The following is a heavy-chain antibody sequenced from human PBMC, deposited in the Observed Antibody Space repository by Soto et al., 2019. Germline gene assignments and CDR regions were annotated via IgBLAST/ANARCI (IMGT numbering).Heavy chain of an antibody. CDR2: IYYSGST. Sequence: NPSETLSLTCTVSGGSISSSSYYWGWIRQPPGKGLEWIGSIYYSGSTYYNPSLKSRVTISVDTSKNQFSLKLSSVTAADTAVYYCARLVSLAELRGYFDYWGQGTLVTVSS. D-gene: IGHD1-26*01. CDR1: GGSISSSSYY. CDR3: ARLVSLAELRGYFDY. V-gene: IGHV4-39*01. J-gene: IGHJ4*02.